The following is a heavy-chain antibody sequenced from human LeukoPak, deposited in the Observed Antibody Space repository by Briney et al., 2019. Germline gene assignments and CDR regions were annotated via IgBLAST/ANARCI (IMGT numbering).Heavy chain of an antibody. CDR2: IYSGGST. CDR3: ARDTDYGDYDHYFDY. J-gene: IGHJ4*02. Sequence: GGSLRLSCAASGFTVSSNYMGWVRQAPGKGLEWVSVIYSGGSTYYADSVKGRFTISRDNSKNSLYPQMNSLRAEDTAVYYCARDTDYGDYDHYFDYWGQGTLVTVSS. D-gene: IGHD4-17*01. CDR1: GFTVSSNY. V-gene: IGHV3-66*01.